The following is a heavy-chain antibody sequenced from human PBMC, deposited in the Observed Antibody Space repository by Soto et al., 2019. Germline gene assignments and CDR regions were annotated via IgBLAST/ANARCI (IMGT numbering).Heavy chain of an antibody. J-gene: IGHJ6*02. CDR3: AKDRAGGFGGSYDGMDV. CDR2: ISYDVSNK. V-gene: IGHV3-30*18. CDR1: GFTFSTYG. Sequence: QVQLEESGGGVVQPGGSLRLSCAASGFTFSTYGMHWVRQAPGKGLEWVAVISYDVSNKYYADSVKGRFTISRDNSKNTLHLQMNSLRAEDTAVYYCAKDRAGGFGGSYDGMDVWGQGTTVTVSS. D-gene: IGHD5-12*01.